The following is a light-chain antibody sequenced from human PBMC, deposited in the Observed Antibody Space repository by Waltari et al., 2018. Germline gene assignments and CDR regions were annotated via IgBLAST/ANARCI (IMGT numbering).Light chain of an antibody. Sequence: DIVMTQSPGSLVVSLGERATINCKSGQDILYNSNNKNYLAWYQHKPGQSPKLLFHWASTRASGVPDRFSGSGSGTDFTLTISRVQAEDVAIYYCQQYYKTPSFGGGTKLEIK. CDR2: WAS. J-gene: IGKJ4*01. V-gene: IGKV4-1*01. CDR1: QDILYNSNNKNY. CDR3: QQYYKTPS.